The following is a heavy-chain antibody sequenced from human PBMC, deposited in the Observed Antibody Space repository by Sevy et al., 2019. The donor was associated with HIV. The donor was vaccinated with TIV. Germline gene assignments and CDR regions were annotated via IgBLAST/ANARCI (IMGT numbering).Heavy chain of an antibody. CDR2: IWHDGNSE. J-gene: IGHJ4*02. CDR1: DFSFSSNV. CDR3: ASEAGYGSDSRPFDY. V-gene: IGHV3-33*08. D-gene: IGHD2-21*02. Sequence: GGSLRLSCVASDFSFSSNVMHWVRQAPGKGLEWVAVIWHDGNSEYYADSVKGRFTISRDNSKNTRYLQMNSLRGEDTAVYYCASEAGYGSDSRPFDYWGQGTLVTVSS.